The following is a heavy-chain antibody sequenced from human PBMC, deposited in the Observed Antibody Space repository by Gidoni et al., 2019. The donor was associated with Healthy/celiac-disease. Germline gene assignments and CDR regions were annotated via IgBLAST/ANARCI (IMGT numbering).Heavy chain of an antibody. D-gene: IGHD3-22*01. CDR1: GFTFSSYS. CDR2: ISSSSSYI. CDR3: ARDLEYYYDSSGYPF. J-gene: IGHJ4*02. Sequence: EVQLVESGGGLVKPGGSLRLSCAASGFTFSSYSMNWVRQAPGKGLEWVSSISSSSSYIYYADSVKGRFTISRDNAKNSLYLQMNSLRAEDTAVYYCARDLEYYYDSSGYPFWGQGTLVTVSS. V-gene: IGHV3-21*01.